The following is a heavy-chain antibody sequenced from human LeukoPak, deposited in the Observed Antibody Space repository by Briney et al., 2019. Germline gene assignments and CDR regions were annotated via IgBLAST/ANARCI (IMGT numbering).Heavy chain of an antibody. CDR3: ARGTTKSMVGAISN. D-gene: IGHD1-26*01. V-gene: IGHV3-30*04. Sequence: PGGSLRLSCGASGFTFSNYAMHWVRQAPGEGLEWLSVISYGGKNKYYADSVKGRFTISRDNSKNTVFLQMNSLTAEDTAVYYCARGTTKSMVGAISNWGQGTLVTVSS. CDR1: GFTFSNYA. J-gene: IGHJ4*02. CDR2: ISYGGKNK.